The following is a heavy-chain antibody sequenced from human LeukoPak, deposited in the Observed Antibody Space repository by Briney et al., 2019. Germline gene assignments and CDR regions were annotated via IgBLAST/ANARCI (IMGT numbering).Heavy chain of an antibody. V-gene: IGHV4-34*01. J-gene: IGHJ4*02. Sequence: SETLSLTCAVHGGSFSGYHWNWIRQFPGKGLEWIGEINDRGHTNYNPSLESRVTISVETSKTPFSPQLSSVAAADTAVYYCARDPTTVVTTPYYFDFWGQGTLVTVS. D-gene: IGHD4-23*01. CDR3: ARDPTTVVTTPYYFDF. CDR1: GGSFSGYH. CDR2: INDRGHT.